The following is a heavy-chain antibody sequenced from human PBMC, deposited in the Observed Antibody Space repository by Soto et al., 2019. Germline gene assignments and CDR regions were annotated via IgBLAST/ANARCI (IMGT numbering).Heavy chain of an antibody. J-gene: IGHJ3*02. CDR2: IIPIFGTA. CDR3: ARDPTAITFGGAAFYDI. D-gene: IGHD3-16*01. Sequence: SVKVSCKASGGTFSSYAISWVRQAPGQGLEWMGGIIPIFGTANYAQKFQGRVTITADESTSTAYMELSSLRSEDTAVYYCARDPTAITFGGAAFYDIWGQGTMVTV. V-gene: IGHV1-69*13. CDR1: GGTFSSYA.